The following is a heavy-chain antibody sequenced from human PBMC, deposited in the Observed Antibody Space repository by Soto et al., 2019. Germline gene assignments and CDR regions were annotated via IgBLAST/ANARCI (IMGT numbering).Heavy chain of an antibody. D-gene: IGHD6-19*01. CDR2: ISGYNGRT. V-gene: IGHV1-18*04. Sequence: QVQLVQSGAEVKKPGASVKVSCKASGYTFTRYGLTWVRQAPGQGLEWMGWISGYNGRTNYAQKIQGRVTMTTDTSTRTAYMELRSLRSDDTAVYYCARQWDYNSGWYGGQYYLDYWGKGTLVTVSS. J-gene: IGHJ4*02. CDR1: GYTFTRYG. CDR3: ARQWDYNSGWYGGQYYLDY.